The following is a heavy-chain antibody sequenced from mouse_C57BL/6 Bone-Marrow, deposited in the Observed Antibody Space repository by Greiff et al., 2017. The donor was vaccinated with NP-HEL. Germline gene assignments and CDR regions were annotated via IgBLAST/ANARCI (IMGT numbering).Heavy chain of an antibody. V-gene: IGHV14-4*01. J-gene: IGHJ2*01. D-gene: IGHD1-1*01. CDR2: IDPENGDT. CDR1: GFNITDDY. CDR3: TTRVLRSLGGFDY. Sequence: EVKLMESGAELVRPGASVKLSCTASGFNITDDYMHWVKQRPEQGLEWIGWIDPENGDTEYASKFQGKATITADTSSNTAYLQLSSLTSEDTAVYYCTTRVLRSLGGFDYWGQGTTLTVSS.